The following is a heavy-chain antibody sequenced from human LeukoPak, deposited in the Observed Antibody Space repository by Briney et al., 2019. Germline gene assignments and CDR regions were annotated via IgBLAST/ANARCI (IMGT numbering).Heavy chain of an antibody. D-gene: IGHD5-18*01. Sequence: GESLKISCKGSGYSFTSYWIGWVRQMPGKGLEWMGIIYPGDSDARYSPSFQGQVTISADKSISTAYLQWSSLKASDTAMYYCARTEQLWPPPSAFDIWGQGTMVTVSS. CDR3: ARTEQLWPPPSAFDI. CDR1: GYSFTSYW. CDR2: IYPGDSDA. J-gene: IGHJ3*02. V-gene: IGHV5-51*01.